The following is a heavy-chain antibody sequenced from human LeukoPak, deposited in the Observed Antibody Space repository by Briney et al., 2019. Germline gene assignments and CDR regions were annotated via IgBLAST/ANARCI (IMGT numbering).Heavy chain of an antibody. CDR3: ARMIRDYGDSNWFDP. CDR1: GFTFSSYA. V-gene: IGHV3-23*01. J-gene: IGHJ5*02. D-gene: IGHD4-17*01. Sequence: GGSLRLSCAASGFTFSSYAMSWVRQAPGKGLEWISAISGSGGTTYYANSVKGRFTFSRDNSKNTLYLQMNSLRAEDTAIYYCARMIRDYGDSNWFDPWGQGTLVTVSS. CDR2: ISGSGGTT.